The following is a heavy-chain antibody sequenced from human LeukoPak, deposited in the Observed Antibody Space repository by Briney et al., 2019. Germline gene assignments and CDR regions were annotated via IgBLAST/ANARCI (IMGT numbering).Heavy chain of an antibody. CDR3: ARDNNADF. CDR2: ISSSGSTI. J-gene: IGHJ4*02. D-gene: IGHD1/OR15-1a*01. Sequence: GGSLRLSYAASGFTFSDYYMSWIRQAPGKGLEWVSYISSSGSTIYYADSVKGRFTISRDDSQNTLYLQMNSLTPEDTAVYYCARDNNADFWGQGTLVTVSS. CDR1: GFTFSDYY. V-gene: IGHV3-11*04.